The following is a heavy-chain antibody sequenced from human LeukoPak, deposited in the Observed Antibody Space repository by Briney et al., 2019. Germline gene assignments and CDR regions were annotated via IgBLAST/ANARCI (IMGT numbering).Heavy chain of an antibody. V-gene: IGHV1-69*13. CDR3: ARVRLVVVIIGAFDI. CDR1: GGTFSSYA. D-gene: IGHD3-22*01. J-gene: IGHJ3*02. CDR2: IIPIFGTA. Sequence: ASVKVSCKASGGTFSSYAISWVRQAPGQGLEWMGGIIPIFGTANYAQKFQGRVTITADESTSTAYMELSSLRSEDTAVYYCARVRLVVVIIGAFDIWGQGTMVTVSS.